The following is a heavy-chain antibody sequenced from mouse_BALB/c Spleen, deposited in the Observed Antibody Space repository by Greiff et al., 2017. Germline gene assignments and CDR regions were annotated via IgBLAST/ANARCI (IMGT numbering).Heavy chain of an antibody. D-gene: IGHD2-2*01. CDR3: TRSGYDAWFAY. CDR1: GYTFTSYY. CDR2: INPSNGGT. Sequence: VQLQQSGAELVKPGASVKLSCKASGYTFTSYYMYWVKQRPGQGLEWIGEINPSNGGTNFNEKFKSKATLTVDKSSSTAYMQLSSLTSEDSAVYYCTRSGYDAWFAYWGQGTLVTVSA. V-gene: IGHV1S81*02. J-gene: IGHJ3*01.